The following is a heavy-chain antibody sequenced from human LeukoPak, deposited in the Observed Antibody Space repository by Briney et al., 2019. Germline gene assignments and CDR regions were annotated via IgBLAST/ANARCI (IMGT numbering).Heavy chain of an antibody. Sequence: ASVKVPCKASGYTFTSYYMHWVRQAPGQGLEWMGIINPSGGSTSYAQKFQGRVTMTRDTSTSTVYMELSSLRSEDTAVYYCALSPPGAFPIDYWGQGTLVTVSS. CDR2: INPSGGST. CDR1: GYTFTSYY. J-gene: IGHJ4*02. CDR3: ALSPPGAFPIDY. D-gene: IGHD1-14*01. V-gene: IGHV1-46*01.